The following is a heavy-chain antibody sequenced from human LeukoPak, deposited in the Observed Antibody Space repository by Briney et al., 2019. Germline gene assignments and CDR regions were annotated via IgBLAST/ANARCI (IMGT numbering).Heavy chain of an antibody. CDR2: IIPILGIA. D-gene: IGHD3-9*01. J-gene: IGHJ4*02. Sequence: SVKVSCKASGGTFSSYAISWVRQAPGQGLEWMGRIIPILGIANYAQKFQGRATITADKSTSTAYMELSSLRSEDTAVYYCARAPPYDILTGYYPDWGQGTLVTVSS. V-gene: IGHV1-69*04. CDR3: ARAPPYDILTGYYPD. CDR1: GGTFSSYA.